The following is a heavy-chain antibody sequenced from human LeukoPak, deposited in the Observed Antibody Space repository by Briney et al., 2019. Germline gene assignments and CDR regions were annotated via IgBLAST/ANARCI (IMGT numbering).Heavy chain of an antibody. J-gene: IGHJ3*01. Sequence: GGSLRLSCAASGFTFSDYYMSWIRQAPGKGLEWVSYISSSGSTIYYADSVKGRFTISRDNAKNSLHLQMNSLRAEETAMYYCARGDYYDSGGSYVDAFDVWGQGTMVTVSS. D-gene: IGHD3-22*01. V-gene: IGHV3-11*04. CDR3: ARGDYYDSGGSYVDAFDV. CDR1: GFTFSDYY. CDR2: ISSSGSTI.